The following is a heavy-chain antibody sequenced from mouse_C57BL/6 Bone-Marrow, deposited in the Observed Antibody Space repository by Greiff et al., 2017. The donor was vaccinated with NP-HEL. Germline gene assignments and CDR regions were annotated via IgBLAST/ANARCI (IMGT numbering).Heavy chain of an antibody. CDR1: GYTFTDHT. J-gene: IGHJ2*01. CDR2: IYPRDGST. CDR3: AREGYYGSSPFDD. Sequence: VQLQQSDAELVKPGASVKISCKVSGYTFTDHTIHWMKQRPEQGLEWIGYIYPRDGSTKYNEKFKGTATLTADKSASTAYMQLNSLTSEDSAVYFCAREGYYGSSPFDDWGQGTTLTVSS. D-gene: IGHD1-1*01. V-gene: IGHV1-78*01.